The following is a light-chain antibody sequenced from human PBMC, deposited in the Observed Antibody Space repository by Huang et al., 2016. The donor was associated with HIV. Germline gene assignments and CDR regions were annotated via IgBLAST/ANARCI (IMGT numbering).Light chain of an antibody. CDR3: QQYNDWPFT. J-gene: IGKJ3*01. CDR1: QRIGSD. V-gene: IGKV3-15*01. CDR2: GAY. Sequence: ERVMTQSPATLSVSPGERATLSCLASQRIGSDLAWYPQKTGQDPRLLVYGAYTRATGIPDRFSGSGSGTEFTLPISSLQSEDFAFYYCQQYNDWPFTFGPGTKVDI.